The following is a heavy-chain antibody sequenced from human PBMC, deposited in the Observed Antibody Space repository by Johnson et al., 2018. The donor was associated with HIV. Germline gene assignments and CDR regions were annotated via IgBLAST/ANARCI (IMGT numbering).Heavy chain of an antibody. CDR3: ARRTVSELGDAFDI. CDR2: ISYDGNKK. Sequence: QVQLVESGGGVVQPGRSLRLSCAASGFPLNTYAMHWIRQAPGKGLEWMALISYDGNKKYNADSVRGRFTIARDNSKNTLSLQMGSLRADDMAVYYCARRTVSELGDAFDIWGQGTMVTVSS. CDR1: GFPLNTYA. J-gene: IGHJ3*02. D-gene: IGHD7-27*01. V-gene: IGHV3-30*14.